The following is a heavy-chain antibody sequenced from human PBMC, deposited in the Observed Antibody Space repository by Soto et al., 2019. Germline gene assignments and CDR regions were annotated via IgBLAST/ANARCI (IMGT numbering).Heavy chain of an antibody. D-gene: IGHD4-4*01. CDR3: ARWEEMTTVTTTAFCTDV. J-gene: IGHJ6*02. V-gene: IGHV1-18*04. CDR2: ISAYNGNT. Sequence: VASVEVSCKASGYTFTSYGISWVRQAPGQGLEWMGWISAYNGNTNYAQKLHGRVTMTTDTSTSTAYMELRSLRSDDTAVYYCARWEEMTTVTTTAFCTDVWGQGTTVTVSS. CDR1: GYTFTSYG.